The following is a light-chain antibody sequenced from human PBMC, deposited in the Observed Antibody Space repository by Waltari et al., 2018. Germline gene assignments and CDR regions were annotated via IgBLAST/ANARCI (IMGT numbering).Light chain of an antibody. CDR1: ALPRPS. CDR3: QSTDNSGTYVV. J-gene: IGLJ2*01. Sequence: SYELTQPPSVSVSPGQTARITCSGDALPRPSSFWYQQRSGQAPVLVIYKDTERPSGIPERFSGSSSGTRVTLTISGVQAQDEADYYCQSTDNSGTYVVFGGGTKLTVL. CDR2: KDT. V-gene: IGLV3-25*03.